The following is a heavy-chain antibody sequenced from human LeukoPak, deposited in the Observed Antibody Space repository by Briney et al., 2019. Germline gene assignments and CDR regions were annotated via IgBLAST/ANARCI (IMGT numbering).Heavy chain of an antibody. J-gene: IGHJ4*02. CDR1: GFTFRSYE. V-gene: IGHV3-48*03. D-gene: IGHD3-3*01. CDR2: LSSSGSAF. Sequence: GGSLRLSCEHSGFTFRSYEMNWVRQAPGKGLEWIAYLSSSGSAFSYADSVKGRFTIARDNAKNSVYLEMNSLRADDTAVYYCARSARLMKGVVEVTALDDWGQGTLVTVSS. CDR3: ARSARLMKGVVEVTALDD.